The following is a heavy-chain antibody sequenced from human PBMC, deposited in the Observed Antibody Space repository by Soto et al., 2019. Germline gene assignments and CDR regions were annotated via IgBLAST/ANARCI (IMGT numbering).Heavy chain of an antibody. Sequence: GESLKISCTGFGYTFTTFWISWVRQMPGKGLEWMGRIDPRDPYVNYSPSFQGHVTISVDKSIATAYLQWGSLKASDTAMYYCARLFCSTTTCDSWFDPWGQGTLVTVSS. J-gene: IGHJ5*02. CDR1: GYTFTTFW. D-gene: IGHD2-2*01. V-gene: IGHV5-10-1*01. CDR3: ARLFCSTTTCDSWFDP. CDR2: IDPRDPYV.